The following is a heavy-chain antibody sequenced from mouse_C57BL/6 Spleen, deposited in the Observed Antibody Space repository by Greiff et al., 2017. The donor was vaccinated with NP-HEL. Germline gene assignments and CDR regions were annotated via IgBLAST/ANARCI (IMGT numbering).Heavy chain of an antibody. Sequence: EVQLQQSGAELVKPGASVKLSCTASGFNITDYYMHWVKQRPEQGVEWIGRIDPEDDETKYAPKFQGKATITADTYSNTAYLQLSSLTSEDTAVYYWARSNYYGSSYDYWGQGTTLTVSS. CDR2: IDPEDDET. CDR3: ARSNYYGSSYDY. D-gene: IGHD1-1*01. J-gene: IGHJ2*01. V-gene: IGHV14-2*01. CDR1: GFNITDYY.